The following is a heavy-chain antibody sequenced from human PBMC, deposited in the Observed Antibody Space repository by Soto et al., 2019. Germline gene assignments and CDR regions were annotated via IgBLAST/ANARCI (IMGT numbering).Heavy chain of an antibody. CDR1: GYTFTSYA. CDR3: ARGIGYSSSWTYYYGMDV. J-gene: IGHJ6*02. D-gene: IGHD6-13*01. Sequence: ASVKVSFKASGYTFTSYAMHWVRQAPGQRLEWMGWINAGNGNTKYSQKFQGRVTITRDTSASTAYMELSSLRSEDTAVYYCARGIGYSSSWTYYYGMDVWGQGTTVTVSS. CDR2: INAGNGNT. V-gene: IGHV1-3*01.